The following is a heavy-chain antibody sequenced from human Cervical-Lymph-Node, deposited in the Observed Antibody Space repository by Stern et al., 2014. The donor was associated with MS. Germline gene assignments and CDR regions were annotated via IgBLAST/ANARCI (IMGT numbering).Heavy chain of an antibody. J-gene: IGHJ6*02. CDR3: VREKRVGLRNYYYGMDV. CDR2: IFYTGST. D-gene: IGHD5-12*01. V-gene: IGHV4-30-4*01. CDR1: GGPIISDDYY. Sequence: QVQLLESGPRLVKPSQTLSLTCTVSGGPIISDDYYWTWIRQPPGKGLEWIGYIFYTGSTYYSPSLKSRITISVDTSKSQFSLKLSSVTAADTAVYYFVREKRVGLRNYYYGMDVWGRGATVTVSS.